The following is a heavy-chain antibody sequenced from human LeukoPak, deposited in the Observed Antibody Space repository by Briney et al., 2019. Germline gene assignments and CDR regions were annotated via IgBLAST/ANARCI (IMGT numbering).Heavy chain of an antibody. CDR2: ITTSGGRT. CDR1: GFIFSNSD. J-gene: IGHJ4*02. CDR3: VRHWDY. Sequence: GGSLRLSCAASGFIFSNSDMSWVRQAPGRGLEWVSTITTSGGRTYYAGSVKGRFTISRDNSKNTLFLQMNSLRAEDTALYYCVRHWDYWGQGTLVTVSS. V-gene: IGHV3-23*01.